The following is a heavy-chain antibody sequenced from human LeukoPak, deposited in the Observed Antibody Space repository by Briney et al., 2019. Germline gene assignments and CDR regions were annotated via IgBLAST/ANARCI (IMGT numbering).Heavy chain of an antibody. V-gene: IGHV4-59*08. D-gene: IGHD1-14*01. Sequence: SETLSFTCNVSGGSINGYYWRWIRQPPGKGLEWIGYIYYSGSTTYNPSLKSRVSISVDTSKNQFYMRLNSVAATDTAVYYCARHRGHYNAHDAFDIWGQGTLVTVSS. CDR3: ARHRGHYNAHDAFDI. CDR2: IYYSGST. J-gene: IGHJ3*02. CDR1: GGSINGYY.